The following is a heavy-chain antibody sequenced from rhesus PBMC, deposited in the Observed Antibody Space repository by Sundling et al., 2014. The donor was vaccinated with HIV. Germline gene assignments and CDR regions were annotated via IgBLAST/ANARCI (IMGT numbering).Heavy chain of an antibody. Sequence: QVQLQESGPGLVKPSETLSLTCAVSGGSISGYYWSWIRQPPGKGLEWIGYIVGNTRSTNYNPFLKSRVTIARDTSKNQFSLNLTSVTAADTAVYYCARSLPGTTGYFDYWGQGVLVTVSS. V-gene: IGHV4-165*01. J-gene: IGHJ4*01. CDR2: IVGNTRST. CDR3: ARSLPGTTGYFDY. CDR1: GGSISGYY. D-gene: IGHD1-26*01.